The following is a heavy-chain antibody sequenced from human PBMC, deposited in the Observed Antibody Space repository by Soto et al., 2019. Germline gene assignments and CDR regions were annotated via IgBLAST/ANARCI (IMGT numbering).Heavy chain of an antibody. J-gene: IGHJ3*02. Sequence: PGESLKISSKGSGYSFTNYWIGWVRQMPGKGLEWMGIIYPGDSDTRYSPSFQGQVTISVDKSISTAYLQWSSLKASDTAMYYCARRYSNYVVYAFDIWGQGTMVTVSS. D-gene: IGHD4-4*01. CDR1: GYSFTNYW. CDR3: ARRYSNYVVYAFDI. V-gene: IGHV5-51*01. CDR2: IYPGDSDT.